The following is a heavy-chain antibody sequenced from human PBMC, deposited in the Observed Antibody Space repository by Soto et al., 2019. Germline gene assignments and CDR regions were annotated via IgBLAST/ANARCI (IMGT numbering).Heavy chain of an antibody. J-gene: IGHJ6*02. D-gene: IGHD3-16*01. CDR1: GYTFSRSG. V-gene: IGHV1-18*03. CDR2: INGYNGNT. CDR3: AKMGDVPYYYYGMDV. Sequence: QVQLVQSGAEVKKPGASVKVSCKASGYTFSRSGISWVRQAPGQGLEWMGWINGYNGNTNYTQKMQGRITMTTDTPTSTAYMELRSLRSDDMAVYYCAKMGDVPYYYYGMDVWGQGTTVILSS.